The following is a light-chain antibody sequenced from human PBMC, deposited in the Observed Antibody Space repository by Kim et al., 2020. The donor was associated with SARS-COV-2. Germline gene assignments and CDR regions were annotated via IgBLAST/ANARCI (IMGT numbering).Light chain of an antibody. Sequence: SVGDRVFITCRTSQSISTHLNWYRQKPRKAPELLIYAVSTLQTGVPSRFSGSGSGTEFTLTIRALQPGDSATYFCQQGYSSPQITFGQGTRLEIK. CDR3: QQGYSSPQIT. CDR1: QSISTH. CDR2: AVS. V-gene: IGKV1-39*01. J-gene: IGKJ5*01.